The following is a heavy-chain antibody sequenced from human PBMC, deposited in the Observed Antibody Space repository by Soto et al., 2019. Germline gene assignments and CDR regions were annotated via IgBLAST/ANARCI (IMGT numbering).Heavy chain of an antibody. CDR1: GGSISSSSYY. Sequence: SETLSLTCTVSGGSISSSSYYWGWIRQPPGKGLEWIGSIYYSGSTYYNPSLKSRVTISVDTSKNQFSLKLSSVTAADTAVYYCARWSRGLGYCTNGVCYAFDIWGQGTMVTVSS. J-gene: IGHJ3*02. V-gene: IGHV4-39*07. D-gene: IGHD2-8*01. CDR3: ARWSRGLGYCTNGVCYAFDI. CDR2: IYYSGST.